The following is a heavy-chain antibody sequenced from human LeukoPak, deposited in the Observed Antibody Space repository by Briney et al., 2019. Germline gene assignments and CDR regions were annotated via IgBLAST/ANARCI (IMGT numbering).Heavy chain of an antibody. CDR1: GFTFSSYA. CDR2: VRGSGGST. Sequence: GGSLRLSCAASGFTFSSYAMNWVRQAPGKGLERVSVVRGSGGSTYYADSVKGRFIISRDNSKNTVYLQMNSLRAEDTAVYYCARGYSGYDPFDYWGQGTLVTVSS. CDR3: ARGYSGYDPFDY. D-gene: IGHD5-12*01. J-gene: IGHJ4*02. V-gene: IGHV3-23*01.